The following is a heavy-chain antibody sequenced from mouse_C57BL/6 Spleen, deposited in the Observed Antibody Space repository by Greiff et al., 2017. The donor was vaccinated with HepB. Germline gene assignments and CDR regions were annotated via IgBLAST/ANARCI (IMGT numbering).Heavy chain of an antibody. V-gene: IGHV5-6*01. CDR1: GFTFSSYG. D-gene: IGHD3-2*02. CDR3: ARQGSSGPAWFAY. J-gene: IGHJ3*01. Sequence: EVQRVESGGDLVKPGGSLKLSCAASGFTFSSYGMSWVRQTPDKRLEWVATISSGGSYTYYPDSVKGRFTISRDNAKNTLYLQVSSLKSEDTAMYYCARQGSSGPAWFAYWGQGTLVTVSA. CDR2: ISSGGSYT.